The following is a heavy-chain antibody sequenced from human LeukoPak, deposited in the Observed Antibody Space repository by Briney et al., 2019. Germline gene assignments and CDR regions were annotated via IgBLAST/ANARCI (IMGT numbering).Heavy chain of an antibody. CDR3: ARVEDMNWNLDY. CDR2: IYHSGST. V-gene: IGHV4-4*02. J-gene: IGHJ4*02. D-gene: IGHD1-1*01. CDR1: GGSISSSNW. Sequence: PSETLSLTCAVSGGSISSSNWWSWVRQPPGKGLEWIGVIYHSGSTNYNPSLKSRVTISVDKSKNQFSLKLSSVTAADTAVYYCARVEDMNWNLDYWGQGTLVTVSS.